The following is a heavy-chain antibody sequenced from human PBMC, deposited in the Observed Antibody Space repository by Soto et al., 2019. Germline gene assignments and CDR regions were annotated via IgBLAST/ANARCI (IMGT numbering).Heavy chain of an antibody. Sequence: EVQLLESGGGLVQPGGSLRLSCAASGFTFSSYAMSWVRQAPGKGLEWVSAISGSGGSTYYADSVKGRFTISRDNSKNTLYLQMNSLRAEDTAVYYCAKGVGLLWFGELRYGMDVWGQGTTVTVSS. J-gene: IGHJ6*02. CDR1: GFTFSSYA. D-gene: IGHD3-10*01. CDR2: ISGSGGST. V-gene: IGHV3-23*01. CDR3: AKGVGLLWFGELRYGMDV.